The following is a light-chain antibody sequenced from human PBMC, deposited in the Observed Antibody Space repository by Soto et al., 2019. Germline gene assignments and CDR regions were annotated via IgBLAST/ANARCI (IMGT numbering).Light chain of an antibody. CDR1: QDIDIY. J-gene: IGKJ4*01. V-gene: IGKV1-39*01. CDR3: QQSYSTLGLT. CDR2: DES. Sequence: TQMTQSPSSLSASVGDRVTITCRASQDIDIYLSWYQQKPGKVPKLLIYDESTLQSGVPSRFSGSGSGTDFTLTINNLQPEDFATYFCQQSYSTLGLTFGGGTKVDIK.